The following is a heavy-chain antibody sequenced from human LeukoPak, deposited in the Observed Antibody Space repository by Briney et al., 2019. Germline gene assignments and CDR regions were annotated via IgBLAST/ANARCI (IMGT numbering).Heavy chain of an antibody. J-gene: IGHJ4*02. CDR1: GFIFSNYA. D-gene: IGHD3-10*01. CDR3: ARDLFGVRGANDY. V-gene: IGHV3-23*01. CDR2: ITGSGDST. Sequence: PGASLRLSCAASGFIFSNYAMSWVRQAPGKGLEWVSAITGSGDSTYYADSVKGRFTISRDNSKNTLYLQVNSLRAEDTAVYYCARDLFGVRGANDYWGQGTLVTVSS.